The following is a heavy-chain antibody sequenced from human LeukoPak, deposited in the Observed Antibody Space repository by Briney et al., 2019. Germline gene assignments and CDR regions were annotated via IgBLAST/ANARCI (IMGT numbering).Heavy chain of an antibody. D-gene: IGHD1-26*01. J-gene: IGHJ4*02. V-gene: IGHV4-38-2*02. CDR2: IYHSGST. CDR3: ARGYSGSYLADY. CDR1: GYSISSGNY. Sequence: SETLSLTCSVSGYSISSGNYWGWIRLPPGKGLQWIGGIYHSGSTYYNPSLKNRVTISVDTSKNQFSLKLSSVTAADTAVYYCARGYSGSYLADYWGQGTLVTVSS.